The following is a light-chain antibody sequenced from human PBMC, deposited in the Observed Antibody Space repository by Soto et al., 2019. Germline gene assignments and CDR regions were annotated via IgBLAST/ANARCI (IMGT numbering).Light chain of an antibody. V-gene: IGKV3-20*01. Sequence: EILMTQSPATLSVSQGERATLHCRASQSVSSNLAWYQQKPGQAPRLLIYGASTRATGIPDRFSGSGSGTDFTLTISRLEPEDFAVYYCQQYGSSSWTFAQGTKVDIK. J-gene: IGKJ1*01. CDR3: QQYGSSSWT. CDR2: GAS. CDR1: QSVSSN.